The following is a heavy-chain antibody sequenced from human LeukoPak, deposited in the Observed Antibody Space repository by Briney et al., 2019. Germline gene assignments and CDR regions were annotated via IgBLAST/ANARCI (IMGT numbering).Heavy chain of an antibody. CDR3: ARESGIAAALDL. D-gene: IGHD6-13*01. CDR2: ISSTSSTM. CDR1: GFTFSDYS. J-gene: IGHJ5*02. V-gene: IGHV3-48*01. Sequence: HAGGSLKLSCAASGFTFSDYSMNWVRQAPGKGLEWISYISSTSSTMYYADSVKGRFTISRDNAKNSLYLQMNSLRAEDTAVYYCARESGIAAALDLWGQGTLVTVSS.